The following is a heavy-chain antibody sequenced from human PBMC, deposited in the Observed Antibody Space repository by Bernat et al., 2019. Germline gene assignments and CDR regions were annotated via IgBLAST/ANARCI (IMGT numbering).Heavy chain of an antibody. V-gene: IGHV3-23*04. CDR1: GFTFSSYA. J-gene: IGHJ4*02. D-gene: IGHD5-24*01. CDR2: ISGSGGST. Sequence: EVQLVESGGGLVQPGGSLRLSCAASGFTFSSYAMSWVRQAPGKGLEWVSAISGSGGSTYYADSVKGRFTISRDNSKNTLYLQMNSLRAEDTAVYYCAKPGAQMAIPPGLLGAIDYWGQGTLVTVSS. CDR3: AKPGAQMAIPPGLLGAIDY.